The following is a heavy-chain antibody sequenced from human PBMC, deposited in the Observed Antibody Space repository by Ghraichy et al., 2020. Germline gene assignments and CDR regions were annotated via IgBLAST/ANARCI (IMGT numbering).Heavy chain of an antibody. CDR3: AKEPSVYRGSWFFDH. V-gene: IGHV3-30*18. D-gene: IGHD6-13*01. J-gene: IGHJ4*02. Sequence: GGSLRLSCSASGFTFSNYGMHWVRQAPGRGLEWVGVISYEGKNKYYAESMRGRFTISRDNSKDTLYLQMNSLGTEDTAIYYCAKEPSVYRGSWFFDHWGQGVPITVSS. CDR2: ISYEGKNK. CDR1: GFTFSNYG.